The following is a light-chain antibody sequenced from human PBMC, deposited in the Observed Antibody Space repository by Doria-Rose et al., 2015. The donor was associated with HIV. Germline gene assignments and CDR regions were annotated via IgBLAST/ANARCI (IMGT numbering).Light chain of an antibody. CDR1: QSLLYTSKNY. Sequence: DIRVTQSPESLGMSLGERATLNCKSNQSLLYTSKNYLAWYQQKPGQPPKLLIYWASTRQSVVPARFSGIGSGTDFTLTISSLEAEDVAVYXCQQYYDTPSFGPGTTVDIK. CDR2: WAS. V-gene: IGKV4-1*01. J-gene: IGKJ3*01. CDR3: QQYYDTPS.